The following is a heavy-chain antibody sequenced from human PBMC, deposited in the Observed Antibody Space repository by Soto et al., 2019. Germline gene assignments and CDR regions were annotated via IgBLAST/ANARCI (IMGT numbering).Heavy chain of an antibody. D-gene: IGHD3-3*02. CDR3: ISTLGARFDY. Sequence: ASVKVSCKASGYTFTSYAMHWVRQAPGQRLEWMGLINTSIGNTTYAQKYQGRVTMTSDTSTSSVYMEVSSLRSEDTAVYYCISTLGARFDYWGQGTLVTVSS. CDR1: GYTFTSYA. J-gene: IGHJ4*02. CDR2: INTSIGNT. V-gene: IGHV1-3*04.